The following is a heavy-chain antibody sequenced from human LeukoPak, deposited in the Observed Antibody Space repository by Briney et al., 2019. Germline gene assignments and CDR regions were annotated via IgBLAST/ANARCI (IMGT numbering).Heavy chain of an antibody. CDR2: ISYDERNK. CDR3: AKDGGRFSGHTDY. V-gene: IGHV3-30*18. D-gene: IGHD3-16*01. J-gene: IGHJ4*02. CDR1: GLTFSSYG. Sequence: PGGSLRLSCAASGLTFSSYGMHWIRQAPGKGLEWVAVISYDERNKFYAESVKGRFTISRDNSKNTLYLQMDSLRAEDTAVYYCAKDGGRFSGHTDYWGQGTLVSVSS.